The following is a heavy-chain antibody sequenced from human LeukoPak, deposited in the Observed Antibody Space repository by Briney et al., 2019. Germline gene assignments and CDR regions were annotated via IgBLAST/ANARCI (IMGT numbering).Heavy chain of an antibody. CDR2: SRDKGNSYTT. V-gene: IGHV3-72*01. CDR3: TKLARAPRDFDY. D-gene: IGHD3-10*01. CDR1: GFTFSDHY. Sequence: GALRLSCAASGFTFSDHYIDWVRQAPGKGLEWVGRSRDKGNSYTTAYAASVRGRFTISRDDSKNSLYLQMNSLEIEDTAVYYCTKLARAPRDFDYWGQGTLVTVSS. J-gene: IGHJ4*01.